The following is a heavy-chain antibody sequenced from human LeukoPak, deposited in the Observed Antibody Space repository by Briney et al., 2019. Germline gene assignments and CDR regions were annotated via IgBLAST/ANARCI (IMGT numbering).Heavy chain of an antibody. V-gene: IGHV1-46*01. J-gene: IGHJ4*02. CDR2: INPSGGYT. D-gene: IGHD3-22*01. Sequence: ASVKVSCKASGYTFTNYYMHWVRQAPGQGLEWMGLINPSGGYTNYAQKSQGRVTMTRDTSTSTVYMELSSLRSEDTAVYYCARGLHLRYYDRSGYFDYWGQGTLVTVSS. CDR1: GYTFTNYY. CDR3: ARGLHLRYYDRSGYFDY.